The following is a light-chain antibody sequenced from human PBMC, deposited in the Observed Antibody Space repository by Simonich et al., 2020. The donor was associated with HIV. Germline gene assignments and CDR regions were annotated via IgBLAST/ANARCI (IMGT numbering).Light chain of an antibody. V-gene: IGLV7-43*01. CDR3: LLYYGGAQV. CDR2: STS. J-gene: IGLJ3*02. Sequence: QTVVTQEPSLTVSPGGTVTLTCASSTVAVTSGYYPNWYQQKPGQAPRALHYSTSNKHPGTPARFSGALLGGKAALTRSGVQPEDEAEYYCLLYYGGAQVFGGGTKLTVL. CDR1: TVAVTSGYY.